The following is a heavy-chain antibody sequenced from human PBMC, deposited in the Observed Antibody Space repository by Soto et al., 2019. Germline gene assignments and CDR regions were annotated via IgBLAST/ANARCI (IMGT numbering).Heavy chain of an antibody. D-gene: IGHD6-13*01. J-gene: IGHJ3*01. V-gene: IGHV3-66*01. CDR2: IYNDGTT. Sequence: EVQLVESGGGLVHPGGSLRLSCAASGFSVSGNYMSWVRQVPGKGLEWVSVIYNDGTTYFADSVKGRFTNSRDDSKNTLFLVMSDLRPEDAAVYYCARGPWMERWYPVGAFDVWGQGTLVTVSS. CDR1: GFSVSGNY. CDR3: ARGPWMERWYPVGAFDV.